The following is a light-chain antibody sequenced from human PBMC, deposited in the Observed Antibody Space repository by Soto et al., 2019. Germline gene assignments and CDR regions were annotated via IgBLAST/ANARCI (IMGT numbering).Light chain of an antibody. V-gene: IGKV3-15*01. Sequence: DIVMTQSPATLSVSPGERATLSCRASQSVRSNLAWYQQKRGQAPRLLIYGASTRATGIPARFSGSGSGTEFTLTISSLQSEDFAVYYCQHYNNWPSFGQGTKVEIK. CDR1: QSVRSN. J-gene: IGKJ1*01. CDR2: GAS. CDR3: QHYNNWPS.